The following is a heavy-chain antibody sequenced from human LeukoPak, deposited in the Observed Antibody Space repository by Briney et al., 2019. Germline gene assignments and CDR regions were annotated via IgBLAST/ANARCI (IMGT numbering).Heavy chain of an antibody. CDR1: GGSISGYY. D-gene: IGHD2-21*02. CDR3: ARREVTYDAFDI. CDR2: IYYSGST. V-gene: IGHV4-59*08. Sequence: SETLSLTCTVSGGSISGYYWSWIRQPPGKGLEWIGYIYYSGSTNYNPSLKSRVTISVDTSKNQFSLKLSSVTAADTAVYYCARREVTYDAFDIWGQGTMVTVSS. J-gene: IGHJ3*02.